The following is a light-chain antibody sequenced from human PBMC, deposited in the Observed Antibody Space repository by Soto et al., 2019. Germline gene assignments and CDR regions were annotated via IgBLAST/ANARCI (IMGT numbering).Light chain of an antibody. CDR2: KDD. V-gene: IGLV1-47*01. CDR3: AAWDDSLSGRVI. CDR1: SSNIGSNF. J-gene: IGLJ2*01. Sequence: QSVLTQPPSASETPGQRVTISRSGNSSNIGSNFVYWYKQVAGMAPKLLIFKDDQRPSGISDRFSGSKSGTSASLAISGLRSEDEADYYCAAWDDSLSGRVIFGGGTKLTVL.